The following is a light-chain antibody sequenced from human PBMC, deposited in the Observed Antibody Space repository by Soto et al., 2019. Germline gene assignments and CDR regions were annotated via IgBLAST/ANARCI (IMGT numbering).Light chain of an antibody. CDR1: SSDVGGYNY. CDR3: CSYAGSSTFGV. Sequence: QSALTQPASVSGSPGQSITISCTGTSSDVGGYNYVSWYQQHPDKAPKLMIYEVTNRPSGVSSRFSGSKSGDTASLTISGLQAEDEADYYCCSYAGSSTFGVFGGGTKVTVL. J-gene: IGLJ3*02. V-gene: IGLV2-14*01. CDR2: EVT.